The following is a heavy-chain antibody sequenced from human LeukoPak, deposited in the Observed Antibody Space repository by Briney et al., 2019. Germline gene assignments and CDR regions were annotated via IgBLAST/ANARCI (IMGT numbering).Heavy chain of an antibody. Sequence: AGSLRLSCAASGFTFSRSGMHWVRQAPGKGLEWVTFIGYDGSKIYYADSVKGRFTISRDNSRNTLYLQMNSLRAEDTAVYYCAKEGRGGFDIWGQGTMVTVSS. D-gene: IGHD3-16*01. V-gene: IGHV3-30*02. CDR3: AKEGRGGFDI. CDR1: GFTFSRSG. CDR2: IGYDGSKI. J-gene: IGHJ3*02.